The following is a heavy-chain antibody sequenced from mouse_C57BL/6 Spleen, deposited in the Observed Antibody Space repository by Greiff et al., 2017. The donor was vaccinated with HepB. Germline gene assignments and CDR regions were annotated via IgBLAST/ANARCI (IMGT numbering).Heavy chain of an antibody. CDR1: GFSLTSYA. J-gene: IGHJ4*01. CDR3: ARNSDYRDYYAMDY. CDR2: IWTGGGT. Sequence: QVQLQQSGPGLVAPSQSLSITCTVSGFSLTSYAISWVRQPPGKGLEWLGVIWTGGGTNYNSALKSRLSISKDNSKSQVFLKMNSLQTDDTARYYCARNSDYRDYYAMDYWGQGTSVTVSS. D-gene: IGHD2-4*01. V-gene: IGHV2-9-1*01.